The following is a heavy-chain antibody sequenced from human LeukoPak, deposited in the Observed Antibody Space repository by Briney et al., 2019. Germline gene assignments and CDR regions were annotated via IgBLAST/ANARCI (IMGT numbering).Heavy chain of an antibody. Sequence: ASVKVSCKASGATFSSYAISWVLQAPGQGLEWMGGIIPIFGTANYAQKFQGRVTITTDESTSTAYMELSSLRSEDTAVYYCARGGGYDSPHYYYYYYMDVWGKGTTVTVSS. J-gene: IGHJ6*03. CDR3: ARGGGYDSPHYYYYYYMDV. CDR2: IIPIFGTA. V-gene: IGHV1-69*05. CDR1: GATFSSYA. D-gene: IGHD5-12*01.